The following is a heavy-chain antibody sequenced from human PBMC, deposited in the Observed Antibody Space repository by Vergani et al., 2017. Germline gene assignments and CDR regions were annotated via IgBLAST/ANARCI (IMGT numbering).Heavy chain of an antibody. D-gene: IGHD6-6*01. J-gene: IGHJ4*02. V-gene: IGHV4-30-4*08. Sequence: QLQLQESGPGLVKPSQTLSLTCTVSGGSISSGDYYWSWIRQPPGKGLEWIGYIYYSGSTYYNPSRKSRVTRSVDTSKNQFSLKLSSVTAADTAVYYCARGSWQLVSGDYFDYWGQGTLVTVSS. CDR2: IYYSGST. CDR3: ARGSWQLVSGDYFDY. CDR1: GGSISSGDYY.